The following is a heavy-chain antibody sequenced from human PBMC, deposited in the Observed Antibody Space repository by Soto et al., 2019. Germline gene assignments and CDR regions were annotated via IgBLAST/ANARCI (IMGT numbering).Heavy chain of an antibody. CDR1: GFTFSRYA. CDR2: ISRSGGST. D-gene: IGHD6-13*01. V-gene: IGHV3-23*01. Sequence: EVQLLESGGGLVQPGGSLRLSCAASGFTFSRYAMSWGRQAPGKRLEWVSAISRSGGSTSYADSVKGRFTISRDNSKNTLYQQMNSLRAEDTDVYYCAKVQSRSSSSWDYWGPGTLVNVSS. J-gene: IGHJ4*02. CDR3: AKVQSRSSSSWDY.